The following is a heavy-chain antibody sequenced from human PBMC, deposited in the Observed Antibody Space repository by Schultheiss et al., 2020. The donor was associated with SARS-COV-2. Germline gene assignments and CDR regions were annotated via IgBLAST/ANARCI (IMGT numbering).Heavy chain of an antibody. CDR3: ARLWFGESYAFDI. CDR2: IYYSGST. Sequence: SETLSLTCTVSGGSISSYYWSWIRQPPGKGLEWIGYIYYSGSTNYNPSLKSRVTMSVDTSKNQFSLKLSSVTAADTAVYYCARLWFGESYAFDIWGQGTMVTVSS. J-gene: IGHJ3*02. CDR1: GGSISSYY. D-gene: IGHD3-10*01. V-gene: IGHV4-59*12.